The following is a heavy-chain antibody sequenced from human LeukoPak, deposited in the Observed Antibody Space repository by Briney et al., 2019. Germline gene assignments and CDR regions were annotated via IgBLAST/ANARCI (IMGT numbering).Heavy chain of an antibody. J-gene: IGHJ4*02. CDR3: ETVTVYGV. V-gene: IGHV3-48*03. CDR2: ISSSGSLI. CDR1: GFTLSNYE. D-gene: IGHD2-8*01. Sequence: GGSLRLSCAASGFTLSNYEMHWVRQAPGKGLEWISYISSSGSLIYYSDSVKGRFTISRDNAKNSLYLHMNSLRAEYTAVYYCETVTVYGVWGQGTLVTVSS.